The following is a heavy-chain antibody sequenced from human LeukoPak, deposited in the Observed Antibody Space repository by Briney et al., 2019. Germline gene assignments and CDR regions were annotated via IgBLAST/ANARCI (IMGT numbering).Heavy chain of an antibody. J-gene: IGHJ4*02. Sequence: SETLSLTCTVSGGSMSSGSYYCSWIRQPAGKGLEWIGRIYTSGSTNYNPSLKSRVTISVDTSKNQFSLKLSSVTAADTAVYYCATSYCSSSSCYDSTFDYWGQGTPVTVSS. CDR3: ATSYCSSSSCYDSTFDY. CDR2: IYTSGST. CDR1: GGSMSSGSYY. V-gene: IGHV4-61*02. D-gene: IGHD2-2*01.